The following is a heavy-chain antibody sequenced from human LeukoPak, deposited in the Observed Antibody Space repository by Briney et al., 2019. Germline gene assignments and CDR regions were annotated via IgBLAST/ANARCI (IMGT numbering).Heavy chain of an antibody. CDR2: ISYDGSNK. J-gene: IGHJ6*02. Sequence: GGSLRLSCAASGFTVSSNYMSWVRQAPGKGLEWVAVISYDGSNKYYADSVKGRFTISRDNSKNTLYLQMNSLRAEDTAVYYCARGPYYYDSSGYRYYYYYGMDVWGQGTTVTVSS. V-gene: IGHV3-30-3*01. CDR1: GFTVSSNY. D-gene: IGHD3-22*01. CDR3: ARGPYYYDSSGYRYYYYYGMDV.